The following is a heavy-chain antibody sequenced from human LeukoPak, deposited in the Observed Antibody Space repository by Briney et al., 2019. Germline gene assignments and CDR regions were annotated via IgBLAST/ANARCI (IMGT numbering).Heavy chain of an antibody. V-gene: IGHV3-11*04. D-gene: IGHD2-2*02. Sequence: GGSLRLSCAASGFTFSDYYMSWIRQAPGKELEWVSYISSSGSTIYYADSVKGRFTISRDNAKNSLYLQMNSLRAEDTAVYYCARDRCSSTSCYMKDYFDYWGQGTLVTVSS. CDR3: ARDRCSSTSCYMKDYFDY. CDR2: ISSSGSTI. CDR1: GFTFSDYY. J-gene: IGHJ4*02.